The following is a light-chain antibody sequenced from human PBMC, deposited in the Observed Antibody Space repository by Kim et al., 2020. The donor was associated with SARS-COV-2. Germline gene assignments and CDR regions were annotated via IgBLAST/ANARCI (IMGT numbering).Light chain of an antibody. J-gene: IGKJ1*01. V-gene: IGKV3-20*01. CDR1: QSVSSSY. CDR2: GAS. Sequence: PPGERATLSCRASQSVSSSYIAWYQQKPGQAPRLLIYGASSRAAGIPDRFSGSGSGTDFTLTISRLEPEDFVVYYCEQYGSSPRTFGQGTKVDIK. CDR3: EQYGSSPRT.